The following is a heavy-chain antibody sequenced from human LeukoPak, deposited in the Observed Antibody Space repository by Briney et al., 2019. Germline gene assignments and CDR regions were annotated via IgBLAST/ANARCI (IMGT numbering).Heavy chain of an antibody. D-gene: IGHD6-13*01. CDR1: GYTFTIYG. CDR2: ISAYYGNT. V-gene: IGHV1-18*01. CDR3: ARAGSWYWEYYFDY. J-gene: IGHJ4*02. Sequence: GASVKVSCKASGYTFTIYGISWVRQAPGQGLEWMGWISAYYGNTNYAQKLQGRVTMPTDTSTSTAYMELRSLRSDDTAVYYCARAGSWYWEYYFDYWGQGTLVTVSS.